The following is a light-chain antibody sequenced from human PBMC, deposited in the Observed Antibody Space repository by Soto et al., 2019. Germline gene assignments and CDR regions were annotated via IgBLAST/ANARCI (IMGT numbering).Light chain of an antibody. Sequence: QLVLTQPRSVSGSPGQSVTISCTGTSSDVGGYNYVSWYQQHPGKAPKLMIYDVSKRPSGVRDRFSGSKSGNTASLTISGLQAEDEADYYCCSYAGSYTWVFGGGTKLTVL. CDR2: DVS. V-gene: IGLV2-11*01. CDR3: CSYAGSYTWV. CDR1: SSDVGGYNY. J-gene: IGLJ3*02.